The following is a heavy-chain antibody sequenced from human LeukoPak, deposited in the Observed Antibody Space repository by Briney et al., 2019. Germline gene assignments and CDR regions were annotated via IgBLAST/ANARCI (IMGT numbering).Heavy chain of an antibody. J-gene: IGHJ3*02. CDR3: ARHLYSYGPYDAFDI. Sequence: GESLKISCKGSGYSLTSYWIGWVRQMPGKGLEWMGIIYPGDSDTRYSPSFQGQVTTSADKSISTAYLQWSSLKASDTAMYYCARHLYSYGPYDAFDIWGQGTMVTVSS. D-gene: IGHD5-18*01. CDR2: IYPGDSDT. V-gene: IGHV5-51*01. CDR1: GYSLTSYW.